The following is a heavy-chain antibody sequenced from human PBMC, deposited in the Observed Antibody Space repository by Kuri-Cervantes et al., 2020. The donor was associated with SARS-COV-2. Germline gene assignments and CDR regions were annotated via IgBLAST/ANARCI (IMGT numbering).Heavy chain of an antibody. Sequence: GGSLRLSCKGSGYSFTSYWISWARQMPGKGLEWMGRIDPSDSYTNYSPSFQGHVTISADKSISTAYLQWSSLKASDTAMYYCARHPPRALVVPAAPPTGEDYYYYGMDVWGQGTTVTVSS. CDR3: ARHPPRALVVPAAPPTGEDYYYYGMDV. CDR2: IDPSDSYT. J-gene: IGHJ6*02. CDR1: GYSFTSYW. V-gene: IGHV5-10-1*01. D-gene: IGHD2-2*01.